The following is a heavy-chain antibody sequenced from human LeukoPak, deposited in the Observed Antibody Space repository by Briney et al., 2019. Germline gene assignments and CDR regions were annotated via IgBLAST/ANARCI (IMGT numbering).Heavy chain of an antibody. J-gene: IGHJ4*02. CDR1: GFTFDDYA. Sequence: PGGSLRLSCAASGFTFDDYAMHWVRQAPGKGLEWVSLISGDGGSTYYADSVKGRFTISRDNSKNSLYLQMNSLRTEDTALYYCAKDTDLFPDFWGGYLDYWGQGTLVTVSS. CDR3: AKDTDLFPDFWGGYLDY. CDR2: ISGDGGST. V-gene: IGHV3-43*02. D-gene: IGHD3-3*01.